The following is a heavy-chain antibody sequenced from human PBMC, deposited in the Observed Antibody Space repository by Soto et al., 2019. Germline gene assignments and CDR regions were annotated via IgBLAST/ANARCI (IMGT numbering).Heavy chain of an antibody. CDR2: ISYDGSNK. CDR3: ARDRRLVPAAMPHYYYGMDV. CDR1: GFTFSSYA. J-gene: IGHJ6*02. D-gene: IGHD2-2*01. V-gene: IGHV3-30-3*01. Sequence: QVQLVESGGGVVQPGRSLRLSCAASGFTFSSYAMHWVRQAPGKGLEWVAVISYDGSNKYYADSVKGRFTISRDNSKNTLYLQINSLRAEDTAVYYCARDRRLVPAAMPHYYYGMDVWGQGATVTVSS.